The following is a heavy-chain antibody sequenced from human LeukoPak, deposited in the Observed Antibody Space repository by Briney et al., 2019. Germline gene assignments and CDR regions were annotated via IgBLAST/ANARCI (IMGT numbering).Heavy chain of an antibody. Sequence: GGSLRLSCSASGFRLSDYYMSWIRQAPGKGLEWVAYISTGGSTINYADSVKGRFTISRDNAKNSLYLQMNSLRVEDTAVYYCAREGGYYYGSGSYDYWGQGTLVTVSS. CDR2: ISTGGSTI. J-gene: IGHJ4*02. D-gene: IGHD3-10*01. CDR3: AREGGYYYGSGSYDY. CDR1: GFRLSDYY. V-gene: IGHV3-11*01.